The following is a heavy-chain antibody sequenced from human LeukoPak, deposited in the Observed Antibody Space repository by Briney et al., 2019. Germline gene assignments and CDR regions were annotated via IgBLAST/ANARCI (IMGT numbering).Heavy chain of an antibody. CDR3: ARDHVALGIAAAGTMVY. D-gene: IGHD6-13*01. CDR1: GYTVTSYG. CDR2: MRAYNVNT. J-gene: IGHJ4*02. V-gene: IGHV1-18*01. Sequence: APGRVSCKASGYTVTSYGIRWVRRAPGHGLKGRGWMRAYNVNTNYAQKLQGRVTMTTATSTSTAYMELRSLRSDDTAVYHCARDHVALGIAAAGTMVYWGQGTLVTVSS.